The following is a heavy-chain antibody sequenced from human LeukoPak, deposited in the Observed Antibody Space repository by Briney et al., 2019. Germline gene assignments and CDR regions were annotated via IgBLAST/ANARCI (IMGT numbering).Heavy chain of an antibody. V-gene: IGHV5-51*01. CDR2: IYPGDSDT. D-gene: IGHD2-15*01. CDR3: AGQDIVVVVAAKAFDI. Sequence: GESLKISCKGSGFTFTTSWIGWVRQLPGKGLEWMGIIYPGDSDTRYSPSFQGQVTISADKSISTAYLQWSSLKASDTAMYYCAGQDIVVVVAAKAFDIWGQGTMVTVSS. CDR1: GFTFTTSW. J-gene: IGHJ3*02.